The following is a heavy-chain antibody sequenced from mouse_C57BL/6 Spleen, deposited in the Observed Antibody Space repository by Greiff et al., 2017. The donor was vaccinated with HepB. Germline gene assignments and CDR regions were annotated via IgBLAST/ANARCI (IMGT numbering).Heavy chain of an antibody. CDR1: GFTFSDYG. CDR3: ARPRDWYFDV. J-gene: IGHJ1*03. Sequence: EVQLKESGGGLVKPGGSLKLSCAASGFTFSDYGMHWVRQAPEKGLEWVAYISSGSSTIYYADTVKGRFTISRDNAKNTLFLQMTSLRSEDTAMYYCARPRDWYFDVWGTGTTVTVSS. V-gene: IGHV5-17*01. CDR2: ISSGSSTI.